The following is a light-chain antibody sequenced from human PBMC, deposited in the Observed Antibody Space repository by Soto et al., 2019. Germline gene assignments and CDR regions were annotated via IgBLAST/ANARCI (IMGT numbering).Light chain of an antibody. CDR2: NVS. CDR1: SSDVGGYNY. V-gene: IGLV2-14*01. J-gene: IGLJ1*01. Sequence: QSVLTQAASVSGSAGQSIKLSCTGTSSDVGGYNYVSWYQQFPGKVPKLLIYNVSNRPSGVSNRFSGSKSGNTASLTISGLQAEDEADYFCTSSTSGSLYVFGTGTKVTVL. CDR3: TSSTSGSLYV.